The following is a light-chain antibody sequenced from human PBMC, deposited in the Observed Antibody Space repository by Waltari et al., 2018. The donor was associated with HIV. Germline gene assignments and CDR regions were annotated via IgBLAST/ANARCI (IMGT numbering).Light chain of an antibody. Sequence: EIVLTQSPGTLSLSPGERATLSCRTSQSISSSYLAWYQQKPGQTPRLLIYGASSRATGIPGRFSGSVSGTDFTLTISRLEPEDFAVYYCQQYGSSPRYTFGQGTKLEIK. CDR2: GAS. CDR1: QSISSSY. V-gene: IGKV3-20*01. CDR3: QQYGSSPRYT. J-gene: IGKJ2*01.